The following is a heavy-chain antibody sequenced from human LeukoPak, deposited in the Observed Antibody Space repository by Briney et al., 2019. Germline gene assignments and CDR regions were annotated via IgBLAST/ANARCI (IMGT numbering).Heavy chain of an antibody. CDR3: ARRAMVRSYGMDV. J-gene: IGHJ6*02. Sequence: GASVKVSCKASGYTFTSYGISWVRQAPGQGLEWMGGIIPIFGTANYAQKFQGRVTITADESTSTAYMELSSLRSEDTAVYYCARRAMVRSYGMDVWGQGTTVTVSS. V-gene: IGHV1-69*13. CDR1: GYTFTSYG. D-gene: IGHD3-10*01. CDR2: IIPIFGTA.